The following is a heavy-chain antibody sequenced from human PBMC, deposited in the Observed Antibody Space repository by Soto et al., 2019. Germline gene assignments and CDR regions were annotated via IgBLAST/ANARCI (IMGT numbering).Heavy chain of an antibody. CDR2: LFWDDDK. CDR1: GFSVSASGVG. V-gene: IGHV2-5*02. J-gene: IGHJ4*02. D-gene: IGHD2-15*01. CDR3: THSTRRALYSGGNCYFFDS. Sequence: QITLKGPGHPVVKPTQTLTLTCTCSGFSVSASGVGVGWIRQPPGKALEWLALLFWDDDKRYSPSLKSRLTITKDPSKTQVVLTMTNMDPVDTATYYCTHSTRRALYSGGNCYFFDSWGQGTPVTVSS.